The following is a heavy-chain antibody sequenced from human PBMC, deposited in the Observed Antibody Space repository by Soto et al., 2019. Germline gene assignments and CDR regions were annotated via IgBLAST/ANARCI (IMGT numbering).Heavy chain of an antibody. CDR3: ARYGITMVRGVKYYYYYYGMDV. CDR1: GGAFSSYA. J-gene: IGHJ6*02. V-gene: IGHV1-69*13. D-gene: IGHD3-10*01. Sequence: GASVKVSCKASGGAFSSYALSWVRQAPGQGLEWMGGIIPIFGTANYAQKFQGRVTITADESTSTAYMELSSLRSEDTAVYYCARYGITMVRGVKYYYYYYGMDVWGQGTTVTVSS. CDR2: IIPIFGTA.